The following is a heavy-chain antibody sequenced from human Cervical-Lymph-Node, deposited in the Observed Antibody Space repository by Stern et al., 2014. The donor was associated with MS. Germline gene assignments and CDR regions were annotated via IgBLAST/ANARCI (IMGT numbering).Heavy chain of an antibody. CDR1: GFTFEDYA. CDR3: ARKIPDYYYYAMDV. J-gene: IGHJ6*02. CDR2: IWYDGSQK. Sequence: VQLVESGGGVVQPGASQRLSCTASGFTFEDYAMEWVRQVPGQGLEWVAMIWYDGSQKYYGDSLRGRFSVSRDNSRNTLYLQMKSLSLEDTAVYYCARKIPDYYYYAMDVWGQGTTVTVSS. V-gene: IGHV3-33*01.